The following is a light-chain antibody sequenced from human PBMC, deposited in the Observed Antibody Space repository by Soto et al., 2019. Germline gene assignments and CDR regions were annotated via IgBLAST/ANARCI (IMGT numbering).Light chain of an antibody. Sequence: DIQMTQSPATLSASVGDRVTITCRASHSISNWLAWYQQKPGKAPKLLIYKASTLQSGVTSRFSGSGSGTEFTLSISGLQPDDFASYYCQKNKSYPLTFGGGPKMDIK. CDR2: KAS. CDR3: QKNKSYPLT. V-gene: IGKV1-5*03. CDR1: HSISNW. J-gene: IGKJ4*01.